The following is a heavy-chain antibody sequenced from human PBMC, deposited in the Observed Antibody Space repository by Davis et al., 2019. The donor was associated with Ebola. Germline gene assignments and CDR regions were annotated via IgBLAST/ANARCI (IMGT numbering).Heavy chain of an antibody. CDR1: GFTFSTYG. V-gene: IGHV3-30*02. J-gene: IGHJ3*01. D-gene: IGHD6-19*01. Sequence: GGSLRLSCAASGFTFSTYGMHWVRQGPGKGLEWVAFIRYDGSSKYYADSVKGRFTISRDNSKNTLFLQMNSLRAEDTAIYYCAKDTSNVWFDVWGQGTMVTVSS. CDR2: IRYDGSSK. CDR3: AKDTSNVWFDV.